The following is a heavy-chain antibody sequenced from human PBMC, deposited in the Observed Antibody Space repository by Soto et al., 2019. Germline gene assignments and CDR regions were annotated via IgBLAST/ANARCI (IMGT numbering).Heavy chain of an antibody. CDR2: IIPILGIA. CDR1: GGTLSGYT. CDR3: ARDPPQYSGYDDYYYYYMDV. Sequence: ASVKVSCKASGGTLSGYTISWVRQAPGQGLEWMGRIIPILGIANYAQKFQGRVTITADKSTSTAYMELSSLRSEDTAVYYCARDPPQYSGYDDYYYYYMDVWGKGTTVTVSS. D-gene: IGHD5-12*01. J-gene: IGHJ6*03. V-gene: IGHV1-69*04.